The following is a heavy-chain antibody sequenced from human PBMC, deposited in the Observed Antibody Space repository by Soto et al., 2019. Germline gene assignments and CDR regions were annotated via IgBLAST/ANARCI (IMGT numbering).Heavy chain of an antibody. CDR2: IYHSGST. CDR3: ARVPDR. Sequence: SETLSLTCTVSAGSVSSSGYSWSWIRQPPGKGLEWIGYIYHSGSTYYNPSLKSRVTISVDRSKNQFSLKLSSVTAADTAVYYCARVPDRWGQGTLVTVS. V-gene: IGHV4-30-2*01. CDR1: AGSVSSSGYS. D-gene: IGHD2-2*01. J-gene: IGHJ5*02.